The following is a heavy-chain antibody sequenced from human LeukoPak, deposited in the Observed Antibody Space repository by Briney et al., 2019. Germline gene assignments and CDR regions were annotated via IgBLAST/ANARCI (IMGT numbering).Heavy chain of an antibody. CDR2: ISSGSSSI. CDR1: GFAFSSCS. J-gene: IGHJ4*02. D-gene: IGHD3-9*01. V-gene: IGHV3-48*02. Sequence: GGSLRLSCAASGFAFSSCSMNWVRQAPGKGLEWVSYISSGSSSIYYADSVKGRFTISRDNAENSLYLQMNSLRDEDTAVYYCARGRATGRSGGDYWGQGTLVTVSS. CDR3: ARGRATGRSGGDY.